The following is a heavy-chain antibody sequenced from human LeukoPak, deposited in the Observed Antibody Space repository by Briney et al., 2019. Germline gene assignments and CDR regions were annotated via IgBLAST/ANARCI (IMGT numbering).Heavy chain of an antibody. CDR2: IYYSGST. CDR3: ARVKITIFGVVIQAFDI. CDR1: GGSISSYY. V-gene: IGHV4-59*01. D-gene: IGHD3-3*01. J-gene: IGHJ3*02. Sequence: SETLSLTCTVSGGSISSYYWSWIRQPPGKGLEWIGYIYYSGSTNYNPSLKSRVTISVDTSKNQFFLKLSSVTAADTAVYYCARVKITIFGVVIQAFDIWGQGTMVTVSS.